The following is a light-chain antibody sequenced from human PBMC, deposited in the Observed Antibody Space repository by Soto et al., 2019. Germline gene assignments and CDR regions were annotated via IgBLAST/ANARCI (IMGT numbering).Light chain of an antibody. CDR1: QSVSSN. J-gene: IGKJ1*01. CDR3: QQYNNWPRT. V-gene: IGKV3-15*01. Sequence: IVRTQSPATLSVSQGERATLPCRASQSVSSNLAWYQQKPGQAPRLLIYGASTRATGIPARFSGSGSGTEFTLTISSLQSEDFAVYYCQQYNNWPRTFGQVTKVDIK. CDR2: GAS.